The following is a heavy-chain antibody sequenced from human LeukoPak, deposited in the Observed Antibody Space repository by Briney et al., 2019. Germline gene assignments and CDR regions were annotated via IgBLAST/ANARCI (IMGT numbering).Heavy chain of an antibody. V-gene: IGHV4-39*07. Sequence: SETLSLTCSVSGGSISSSSYYWGWIRQPPGKGLEWIGSIYYSGSTYYNPSLKSRVTISVDTSKNQFSLKLSSVTAADTAVYYCARLRASRVAADYWGQGTLVTVSS. D-gene: IGHD6-19*01. CDR3: ARLRASRVAADY. CDR1: GGSISSSSYY. CDR2: IYYSGST. J-gene: IGHJ4*02.